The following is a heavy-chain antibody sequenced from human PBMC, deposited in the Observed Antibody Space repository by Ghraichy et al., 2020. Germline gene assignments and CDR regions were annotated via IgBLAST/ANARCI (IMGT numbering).Heavy chain of an antibody. J-gene: IGHJ4*02. D-gene: IGHD4-23*01. V-gene: IGHV4-31*03. CDR3: ARDRTLGGNYFDY. CDR2: IAYTGNT. CDR1: GGSVSSAGYY. Sequence: TLSLTCTVSGGSVSSAGYYWTWIRQHPGKGLEWLGYIAYTGNTYNNPSLKSRLTVSLDTSKNHFSLKLSSVTAADTAVYYCARDRTLGGNYFDYWGQGTLVTVSS.